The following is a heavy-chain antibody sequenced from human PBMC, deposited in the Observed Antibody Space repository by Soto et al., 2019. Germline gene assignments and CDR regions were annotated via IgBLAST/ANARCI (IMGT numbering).Heavy chain of an antibody. V-gene: IGHV4-59*08. Sequence: QVQLQESGPGLVKPSETLSLTCTVSGGSFTSDYWSWIRQPPGKGLQWIGYIYYNGTTNYNPSLKSRLTISQDTAKGQISLELTSLTAADTAVYYFASHSGVAALGGLDHWGQGTLVTVSS. CDR2: IYYNGTT. CDR3: ASHSGVAALGGLDH. CDR1: GGSFTSDY. J-gene: IGHJ4*02. D-gene: IGHD2-8*01.